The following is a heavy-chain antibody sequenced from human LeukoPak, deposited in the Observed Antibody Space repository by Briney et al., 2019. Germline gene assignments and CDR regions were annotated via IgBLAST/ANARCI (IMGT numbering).Heavy chain of an antibody. J-gene: IGHJ4*02. D-gene: IGHD3-10*01. Sequence: PGGSLRLSCAASGFTFSYYAIHWVRQAPGKGLDWVALISYDGGNTYYADSVKGRFTISRDNSKNTLYLQMNSLRPEDTAVYYCTRGSMVRGVIMPFDHWGQGTLVTVSS. CDR2: ISYDGGNT. V-gene: IGHV3-30*03. CDR1: GFTFSYYA. CDR3: TRGSMVRGVIMPFDH.